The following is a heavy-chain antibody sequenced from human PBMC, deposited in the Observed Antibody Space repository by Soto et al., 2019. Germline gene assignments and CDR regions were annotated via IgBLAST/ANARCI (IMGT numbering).Heavy chain of an antibody. D-gene: IGHD6-13*01. CDR2: ISSSSSYI. V-gene: IGHV3-21*01. J-gene: IGHJ4*02. Sequence: GSLRLSCAASGFTFSSYNMNWVRQAPGKGLEWVSYISSSSSYIYYADSVKGRFTISRDNAKNSLYLQMNSLRAEDTAVYYCAREAAAGTEEFEYWGQGTLDTGSS. CDR1: GFTFSSYN. CDR3: AREAAAGTEEFEY.